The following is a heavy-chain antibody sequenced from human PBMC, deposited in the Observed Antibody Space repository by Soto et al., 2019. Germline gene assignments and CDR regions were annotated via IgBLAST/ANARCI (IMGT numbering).Heavy chain of an antibody. V-gene: IGHV4-34*01. CDR3: AREAELAPQIVDY. CDR1: GGSFSGYY. J-gene: IGHJ4*02. D-gene: IGHD1-1*01. Sequence: SETLSLTCAVYGGSFSGYYWSWIRQPPGKGLEWIGEINHSGSTNYNPSLKSRVTISVDTSKNQFSLKLSSVTAADTAVYYCAREAELAPQIVDYWGQGTLVTVSS. CDR2: INHSGST.